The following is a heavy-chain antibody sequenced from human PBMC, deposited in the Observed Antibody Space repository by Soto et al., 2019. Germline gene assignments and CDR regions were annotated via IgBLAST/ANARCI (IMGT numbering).Heavy chain of an antibody. CDR1: GFTFSSFG. CDR3: AEEFHSWNYFDY. J-gene: IGHJ4*02. V-gene: IGHV3-30*18. CDR2: ISYDGSNK. D-gene: IGHD1-20*01. Sequence: PGGSLRLSCAASGFTFSSFGMHWVRQAPGKGLEWVAVISYDGSNKFYADSVKGRFTISRDNFRNTLYLQMNSLRAEDTAVYYCAEEFHSWNYFDYWGQGTLVTVSS.